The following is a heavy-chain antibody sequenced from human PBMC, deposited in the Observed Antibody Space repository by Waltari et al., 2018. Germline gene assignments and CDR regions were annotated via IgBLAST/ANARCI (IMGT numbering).Heavy chain of an antibody. CDR3: AAHLVGATIAWFDP. D-gene: IGHD1-26*01. J-gene: IGHJ5*02. Sequence: QVQLVQSGAEVKKPGSSVKVSCKDAGGTLSSYAIICVRQAPGQGLEWMGWIIPISGTANSAQKFQGRVTITADESTSTAYMELSSLRSEDTAVYYCAAHLVGATIAWFDPWGQGTLVTVSS. CDR2: IIPISGTA. V-gene: IGHV1-69*13. CDR1: GGTLSSYA.